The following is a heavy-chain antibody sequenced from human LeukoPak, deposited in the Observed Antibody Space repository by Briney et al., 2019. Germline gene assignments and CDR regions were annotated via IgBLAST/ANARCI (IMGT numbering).Heavy chain of an antibody. D-gene: IGHD2-15*01. CDR2: ISAYNGNT. J-gene: IGHJ5*02. CDR3: ARDGREHCSGGSCFGMDWFDP. Sequence: ASVKVSRKASGYTFTSYGISWVRQAPGQGLEWMGWISAYNGNTNYAQKLQGRVTMTTDTSTSTAYMELRSLRSDDTAVYYCARDGREHCSGGSCFGMDWFDPWGQGTLVTVSS. CDR1: GYTFTSYG. V-gene: IGHV1-18*04.